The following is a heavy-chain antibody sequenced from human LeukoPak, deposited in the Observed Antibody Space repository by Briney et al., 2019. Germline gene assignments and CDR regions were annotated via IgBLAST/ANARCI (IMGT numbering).Heavy chain of an antibody. CDR1: GYTFTGYY. J-gene: IGHJ4*02. D-gene: IGHD3-22*01. CDR2: INPNSGGT. CDR3: ARPYYYDSSGSFDY. Sequence: ASVKVSCKASGYTFTGYYMHWVRQATGQGIEWMGWINPNSGGTNDAQKFQGRVTMTRDTSISTAYMELSRLRSDDTAVYYCARPYYYDSSGSFDYWGQGTLVTVSS. V-gene: IGHV1-2*02.